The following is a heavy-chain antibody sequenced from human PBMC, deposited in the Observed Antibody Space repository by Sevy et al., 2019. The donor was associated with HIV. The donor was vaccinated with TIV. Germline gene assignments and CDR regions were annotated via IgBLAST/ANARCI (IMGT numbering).Heavy chain of an antibody. Sequence: GGSLRLSCAASGFTFSNYFINWVRQAPGKGLEWVSSISRGSSYIFYADSGKGGFTISRDNARNSLYLHMNSLRAGETAVYYCARGDYYGSLYYFDYWGPGTLVTVSS. J-gene: IGHJ4*02. CDR2: ISRGSSYI. V-gene: IGHV3-21*01. CDR1: GFTFSNYF. CDR3: ARGDYYGSLYYFDY. D-gene: IGHD3-10*01.